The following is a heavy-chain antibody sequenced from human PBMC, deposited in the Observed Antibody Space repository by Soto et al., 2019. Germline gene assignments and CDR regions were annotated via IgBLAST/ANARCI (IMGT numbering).Heavy chain of an antibody. J-gene: IGHJ4*02. CDR2: IYWDDDK. V-gene: IGHV2-5*02. Sequence: QITLNESGPTQVKPRQTLTLTCTFSGFSLTTSGVGVGWIRQSPGKAPEWLALIYWDDDKRYSPSLKIRLTNTKDTSKNQVVLTMADLDTADTATYYCAHRVLRTVFGLVTTTAIYFDFWGQGTPVAVSS. CDR3: AHRVLRTVFGLVTTTAIYFDF. D-gene: IGHD3-3*01. CDR1: GFSLTTSGVG.